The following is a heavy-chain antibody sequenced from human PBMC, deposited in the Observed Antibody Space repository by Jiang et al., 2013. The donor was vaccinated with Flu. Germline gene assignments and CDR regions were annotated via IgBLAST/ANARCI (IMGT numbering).Heavy chain of an antibody. CDR3: AKDREYSSSSHYYYYMDV. CDR2: ISYDGSNK. V-gene: IGHV3-30*18. J-gene: IGHJ6*03. D-gene: IGHD6-6*01. Sequence: QLVESGGGVVQPGRSLRLSCAASGFTFSSYGMHWVRQAPGKGLEWVAVISYDGSNKYYADSVKGRFTISRDNSKNTLYLQMNGLRAEDTAVYYCAKDREYSSSSHYYYYMDVWGKGTTVTVSS. CDR1: GFTFSSYG.